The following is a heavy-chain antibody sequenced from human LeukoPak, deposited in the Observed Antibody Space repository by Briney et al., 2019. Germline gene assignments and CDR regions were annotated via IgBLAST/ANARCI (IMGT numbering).Heavy chain of an antibody. Sequence: SVKVSCKASGGTFSSYAISWVRQAPGQGLEWMGRIIPIFGTANYAQKLQGRVTITTDESTSTSYMELSSLRSEDTAVYYCARDMAVLVRGDHARDVWGKGTTVTVSS. CDR1: GGTFSSYA. CDR3: ARDMAVLVRGDHARDV. J-gene: IGHJ6*04. D-gene: IGHD3-10*01. V-gene: IGHV1-69*05. CDR2: IIPIFGTA.